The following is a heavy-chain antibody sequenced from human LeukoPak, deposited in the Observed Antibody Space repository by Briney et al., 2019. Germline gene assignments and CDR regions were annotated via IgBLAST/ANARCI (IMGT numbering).Heavy chain of an antibody. CDR1: GGSISSTSYY. CDR3: AREFGGADY. V-gene: IGHV4-39*07. J-gene: IGHJ4*02. Sequence: SETLSLTCTVSGGSISSTSYYWGWIRQPPGKGLEWIGSIYYSGSTYYNPSLKSRVTISVDTSKNQFSLKLNSVTAADTAVYYCAREFGGADYWGQGTLVTVSS. CDR2: IYYSGST. D-gene: IGHD3-16*01.